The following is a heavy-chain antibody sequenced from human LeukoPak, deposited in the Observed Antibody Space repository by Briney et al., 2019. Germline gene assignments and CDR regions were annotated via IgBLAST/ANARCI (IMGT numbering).Heavy chain of an antibody. V-gene: IGHV3-30*18. Sequence: GGSLRLSCAASGFTFNNYGMHWVRQAPGKGLERVAVISYDGRNIHYPDSVKGRFTISRDISTDTLWLQMDSLRTEDTAVYYCAKGPLRGTAAAIDYWGQGTLVTVSS. CDR3: AKGPLRGTAAAIDY. CDR2: ISYDGRNI. CDR1: GFTFNNYG. D-gene: IGHD2-2*01. J-gene: IGHJ4*02.